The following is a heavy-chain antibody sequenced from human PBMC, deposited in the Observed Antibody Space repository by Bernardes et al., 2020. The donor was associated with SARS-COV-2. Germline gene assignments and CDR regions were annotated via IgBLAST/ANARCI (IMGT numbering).Heavy chain of an antibody. Sequence: SLFRSCAASGFSFSDSYMTWIRQAPGQGLEWVAFISSRSNNINYADSVKGRFTISRDNAKNSLYLQMNSLRVEDTAIYFCARDYRDGGAGATDFWGQGTLVTVSS. D-gene: IGHD1-26*01. CDR2: ISSRSNNI. CDR1: GFSFSDSY. V-gene: IGHV3-11*05. J-gene: IGHJ4*02. CDR3: ARDYRDGGAGATDF.